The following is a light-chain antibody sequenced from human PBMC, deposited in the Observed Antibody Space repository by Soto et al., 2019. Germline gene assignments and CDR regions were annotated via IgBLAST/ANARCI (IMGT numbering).Light chain of an antibody. V-gene: IGKV3-20*01. CDR2: GAS. CDR3: QQYGSSPPNT. Sequence: EILFAQSPGTLSLSPGEGATLSCRASQSVSNNYLAWYQQKPGQAPRLIIYGASSRATGIPDRFSGSGSGTDFPLTISRLEPEDFAAYYCQQYGSSPPNTFGQGTRLDI. CDR1: QSVSNNY. J-gene: IGKJ5*01.